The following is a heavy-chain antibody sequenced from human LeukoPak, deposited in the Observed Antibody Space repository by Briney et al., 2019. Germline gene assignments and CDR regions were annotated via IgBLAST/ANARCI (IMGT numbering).Heavy chain of an antibody. Sequence: SVKVSCKASGGTFSSYAISWVRQAPGQGLEWMGGIIPIFGTANYAQKFQGRVTITADESTSTAYMELSSLRSEDTAVYYCARVPWGYYDSSGYYYFFDYWGQGTLVTVSS. CDR1: GGTFSSYA. CDR2: IIPIFGTA. CDR3: ARVPWGYYDSSGYYYFFDY. D-gene: IGHD3-22*01. J-gene: IGHJ4*02. V-gene: IGHV1-69*13.